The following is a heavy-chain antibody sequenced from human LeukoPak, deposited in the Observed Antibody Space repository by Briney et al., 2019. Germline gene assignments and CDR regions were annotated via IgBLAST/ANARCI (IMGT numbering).Heavy chain of an antibody. D-gene: IGHD3-10*01. CDR1: GYTFTSFD. Sequence: GASVKVSCKASGYTFTSFDINWVRQATGQGPEWMGWMNPNSGNTGYAQKFQGRVTMTRDTSVSTAYMELSSLRSEDTAVYYCAREASLGITMVRGVMDYWGQGTLVTVSS. J-gene: IGHJ4*02. V-gene: IGHV1-8*01. CDR3: AREASLGITMVRGVMDY. CDR2: MNPNSGNT.